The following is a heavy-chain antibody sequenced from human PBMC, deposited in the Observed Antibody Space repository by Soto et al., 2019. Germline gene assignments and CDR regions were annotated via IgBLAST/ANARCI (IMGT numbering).Heavy chain of an antibody. Sequence: QVQLVGSGGGVVQPGGSLRLSCAASGFIFSGYAMHWVRQAPGKGLEWVAVISYGGNTQYYADSVKGRFTVSRDNSNNILYVEMNNLRDEDTAMYYCAKETNAYEINFWGQGTLVTVSP. J-gene: IGHJ4*02. D-gene: IGHD3-9*01. CDR1: GFIFSGYA. CDR3: AKETNAYEINF. CDR2: ISYGGNTQ. V-gene: IGHV3-30-3*01.